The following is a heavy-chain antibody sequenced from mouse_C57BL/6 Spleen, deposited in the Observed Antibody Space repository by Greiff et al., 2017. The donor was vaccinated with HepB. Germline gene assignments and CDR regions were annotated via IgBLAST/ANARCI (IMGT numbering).Heavy chain of an antibody. CDR2: ISSGGSYT. Sequence: VQLQQSGGDLVKPGGSLKLSCAASGFTFSSYGMSWVRQTPDKRLEWVATISSGGSYTYYPDSVKGRFTISRDNAKNTLYLQSSSLKSEDTAMYYCARQGECLDYWGQGTTLTVSS. CDR3: ARQGECLDY. D-gene: IGHD2-13*01. V-gene: IGHV5-6*01. CDR1: GFTFSSYG. J-gene: IGHJ2*01.